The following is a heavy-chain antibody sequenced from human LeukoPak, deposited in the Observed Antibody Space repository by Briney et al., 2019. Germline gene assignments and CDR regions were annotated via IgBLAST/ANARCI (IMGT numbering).Heavy chain of an antibody. CDR3: ARELTIFGVVINAFDI. CDR1: GYTFTGYY. V-gene: IGHV1-2*02. CDR2: INPNSGGT. J-gene: IGHJ3*02. Sequence: GASVKVSCKASGYTFTGYYMHWVRQAPGQGLEWMGWINPNSGGTNYAQKFQGRVTMTRDTSISTAYMELSRLRSDDTAVYYCARELTIFGVVINAFDIWGQGTMVTVSS. D-gene: IGHD3-3*01.